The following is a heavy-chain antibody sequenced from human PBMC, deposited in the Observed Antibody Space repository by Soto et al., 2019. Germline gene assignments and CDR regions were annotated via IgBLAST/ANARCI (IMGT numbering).Heavy chain of an antibody. CDR3: ARSHRDNWGSPDYFDY. D-gene: IGHD7-27*01. J-gene: IGHJ4*02. CDR2: IYYNGDT. CDR1: GGSISSGGYY. V-gene: IGHV4-31*01. Sequence: QVQLQESGPGLVKPSQTLSLTCTVSGGSISSGGYYWSWIRQHPGKGLEWIGYIYYNGDTYYNPSLKSPVSISIATAKNQFSLRLASVTAADTAVYYCARSHRDNWGSPDYFDYWGQGTLVTVSS.